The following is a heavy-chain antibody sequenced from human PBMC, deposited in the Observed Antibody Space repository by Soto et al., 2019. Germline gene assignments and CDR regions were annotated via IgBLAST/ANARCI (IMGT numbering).Heavy chain of an antibody. J-gene: IGHJ6*02. CDR2: ISGSGGST. V-gene: IGHV3-23*01. CDR1: GFTLSSYA. CDR3: AKRRGYFVDV. Sequence: GGSLRLSCAASGFTLSSYAMSWVRQAPVKGLEWVSAISGSGGSTYYADSVKGRFTISRDNSKNTLYLQMNSLRAEDTAVYYCAKRRGYFVDVWGQGTTVTVSS. D-gene: IGHD5-18*01.